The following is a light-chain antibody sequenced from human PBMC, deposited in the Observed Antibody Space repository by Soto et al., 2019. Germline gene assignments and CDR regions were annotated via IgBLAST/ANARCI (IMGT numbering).Light chain of an antibody. Sequence: DIVFTQSPGTLSLSPGERATLSCRASQNVRNTYLAWYQQKAGQAPRLLIYAASSRATGIPDRFSGSGSGTDFTLTITGLEPEDFAVYYCQQYGSSPDLITFGPGTKVAIK. CDR3: QQYGSSPDLIT. V-gene: IGKV3-20*01. CDR1: QNVRNTY. J-gene: IGKJ3*01. CDR2: AAS.